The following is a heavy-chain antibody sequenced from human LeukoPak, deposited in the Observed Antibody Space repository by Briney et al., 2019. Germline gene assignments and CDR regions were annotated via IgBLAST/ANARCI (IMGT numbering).Heavy chain of an antibody. V-gene: IGHV3-33*01. CDR2: IWSDGSSK. Sequence: HPGRSLRLSCAASGFTFSSYGMHWVRQAPGKGLEWVAVIWSDGSSKHYADSVKGRFTISRDNSKNTLYLQMNSLRAEDTAVYYCARGQPPAYYDMDVWGQGTTVSVSS. D-gene: IGHD6-13*01. CDR3: ARGQPPAYYDMDV. J-gene: IGHJ6*02. CDR1: GFTFSSYG.